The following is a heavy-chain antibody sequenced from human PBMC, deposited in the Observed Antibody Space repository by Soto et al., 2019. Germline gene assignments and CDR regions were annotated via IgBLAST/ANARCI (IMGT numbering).Heavy chain of an antibody. V-gene: IGHV4-59*01. CDR2: IYYSGST. CDR1: GGSISSYY. D-gene: IGHD1-7*01. CDR3: ARDRDWNLDYYYMDV. J-gene: IGHJ6*03. Sequence: SETLSLTCTVSGGSISSYYWSWIRQPPGKGLEWIGYIYYSGSTNYNPSLKSRVTISVDTSKNQFSLKLSSVTAADTAVYYCARDRDWNLDYYYMDVWGKGTTVTVSS.